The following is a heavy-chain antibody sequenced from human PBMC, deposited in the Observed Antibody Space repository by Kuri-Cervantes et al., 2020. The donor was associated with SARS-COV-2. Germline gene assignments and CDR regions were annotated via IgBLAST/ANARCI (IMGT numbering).Heavy chain of an antibody. D-gene: IGHD4-17*01. CDR1: GFTFSNAW. J-gene: IGHJ4*02. CDR2: IKSKTDGGTT. CDR3: TTAPDYGDYVGPDY. Sequence: GESLKISCAASGFTFSNAWMNWVRQAPGKGLEWVGRIKSKTDGGTTDYAAPVKGRFTISRDDSKNTLYLQMNSLKTEDTAVYYCTTAPDYGDYVGPDYWGRGTLVTVSS. V-gene: IGHV3-15*07.